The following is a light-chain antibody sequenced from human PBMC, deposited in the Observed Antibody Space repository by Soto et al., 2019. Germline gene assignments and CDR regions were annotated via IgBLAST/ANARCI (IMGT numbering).Light chain of an antibody. CDR1: TSDVGIYNL. J-gene: IGLJ3*02. CDR3: SSYAGSRWV. CDR2: EVD. V-gene: IGLV2-23*02. Sequence: QSALTQPASVYGSARQSITISCSGTTSDVGIYNLVSWYQQHPGKAPKHVIYEVDKRPSGVSNRFSGSRSGNMASLTISGLQSEDEADYYCSSYAGSRWVFGGGTKLTVL.